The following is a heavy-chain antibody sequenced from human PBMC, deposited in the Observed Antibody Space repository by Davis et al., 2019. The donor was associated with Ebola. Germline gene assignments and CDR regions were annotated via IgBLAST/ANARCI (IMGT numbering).Heavy chain of an antibody. Sequence: PGGSLRLSCTVSGGSISSSSYYWGWIRQPPGKGLEWIGSIYYSGSTYYNPSLKSRVTISVDTSKNQFSLKLSSVTAADTAVYYCARARITIFGGAPVYFDLWGRGTLVTVSS. CDR1: GGSISSSSYY. D-gene: IGHD3-3*01. V-gene: IGHV4-39*07. J-gene: IGHJ2*01. CDR2: IYYSGST. CDR3: ARARITIFGGAPVYFDL.